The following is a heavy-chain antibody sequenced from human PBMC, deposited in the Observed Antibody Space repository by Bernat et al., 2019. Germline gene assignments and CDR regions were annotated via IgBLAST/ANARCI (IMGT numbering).Heavy chain of an antibody. Sequence: EVQLVESGGGLVKPGGSLRLSCAASGFTFSSYRMNWVRQAPGKGLEWVSYISSSSSYIYYADSVKGRFTISRDNAKNSLYLQMNSLRAEDTAVYYCARGGFTYQRLHYYYCMDVWGKGTTVTVSS. CDR2: ISSSSSYI. CDR1: GFTFSSYR. CDR3: ARGGFTYQRLHYYYCMDV. D-gene: IGHD2-2*01. J-gene: IGHJ6*03. V-gene: IGHV3-21*05.